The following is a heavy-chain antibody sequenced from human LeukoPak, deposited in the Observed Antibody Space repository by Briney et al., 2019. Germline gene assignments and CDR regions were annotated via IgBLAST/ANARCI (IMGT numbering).Heavy chain of an antibody. J-gene: IGHJ4*02. V-gene: IGHV3-21*01. CDR2: ISSSSSYI. CDR3: ARQCLKAGHYYGSGSYYVFDY. Sequence: GGSLRLSCAASGFTFSSYSMNWVRQAPGKGLEWVSSISSSSSYIYYADSVKGRFTISRDNAKNSLYLQMNSLRAEDTAVYYCARQCLKAGHYYGSGSYYVFDYWGQGTLVTVSS. D-gene: IGHD3-10*01. CDR1: GFTFSSYS.